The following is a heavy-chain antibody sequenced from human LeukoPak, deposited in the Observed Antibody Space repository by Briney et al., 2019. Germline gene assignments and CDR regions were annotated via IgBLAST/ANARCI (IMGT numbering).Heavy chain of an antibody. CDR1: GGSLSDYY. D-gene: IGHD5-18*01. J-gene: IGHJ4*02. CDR2: VYSSGDT. Sequence: SETLSLTCSVSGGSLSDYYWTWFRQPVGEGLEWIGRVYSSGDTSYSPSLESRLTMSLDTSNKIFSLRLSSVTAADTAIYYCATSRLNGYGDYWGRGTLVTVSS. CDR3: ATSRLNGYGDY. V-gene: IGHV4-4*07.